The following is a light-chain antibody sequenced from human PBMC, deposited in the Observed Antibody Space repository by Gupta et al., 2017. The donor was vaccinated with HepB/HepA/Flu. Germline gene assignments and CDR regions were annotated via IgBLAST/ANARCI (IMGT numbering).Light chain of an antibody. CDR2: EVS. J-gene: IGLJ1*01. CDR3: CSYAGNFFV. V-gene: IGLV2-23*02. CDR1: SSDVGNYNF. Sequence: SALTQPASVSGSPGQSITISCTGTSSDVGNYNFVSWYQQYPGKAPRFLIYEVSKRPSGVSSRFSGSKSGNTASLTISGLQAEDEGDYYCCSYAGNFFVFGSGTTVTVL.